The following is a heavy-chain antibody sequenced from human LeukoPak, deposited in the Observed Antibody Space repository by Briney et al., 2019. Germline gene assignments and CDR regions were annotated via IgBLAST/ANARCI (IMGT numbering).Heavy chain of an antibody. Sequence: ASVKVSCKASGYAFTSYDINWVRQATGQGLEWMGWMNPNSGNTGYAQKFQGRVTITRNTSISTAYMELSSLRSEDTAVYYCARGGYGLGSYFYFYGMDVWGQGTTVTVSS. CDR2: MNPNSGNT. J-gene: IGHJ6*02. CDR1: GYAFTSYD. D-gene: IGHD3-10*01. CDR3: ARGGYGLGSYFYFYGMDV. V-gene: IGHV1-8*03.